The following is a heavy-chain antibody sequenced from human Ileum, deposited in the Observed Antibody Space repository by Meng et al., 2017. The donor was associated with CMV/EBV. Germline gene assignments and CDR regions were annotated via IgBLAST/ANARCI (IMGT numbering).Heavy chain of an antibody. CDR2: INHSGTT. V-gene: IGHV4-34*01. D-gene: IGHD1-14*01. CDR1: GGSFRDYY. CDR3: ATDPGGY. J-gene: IGHJ4*02. Sequence: QGRLQQWGAGCLKPAETLSLPCVVYGGSFRDYYWSWIRQPPGRGLEWVGEINHSGTTNYNPSLKSRVTISVDTSKNQFSLKLTSVTAADTAVYFCATDPGGYWGQGTLVTVSS.